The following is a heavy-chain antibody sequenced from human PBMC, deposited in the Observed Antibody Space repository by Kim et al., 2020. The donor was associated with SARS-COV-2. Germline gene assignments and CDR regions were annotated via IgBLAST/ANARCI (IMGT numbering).Heavy chain of an antibody. CDR3: ARSFYGSGTNWFDP. J-gene: IGHJ5*02. Sequence: PSLTSRVTITVDTSKNQFSLKLSSVTAADTAVYYCARSFYGSGTNWFDPWGQGTLVTVSS. V-gene: IGHV4-39*01. D-gene: IGHD3-10*01.